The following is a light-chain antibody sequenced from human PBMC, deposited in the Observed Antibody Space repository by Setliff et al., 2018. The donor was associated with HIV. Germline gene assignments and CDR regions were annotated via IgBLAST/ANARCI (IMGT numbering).Light chain of an antibody. Sequence: QSALTQPRSVSGSPGQSVTIPCTGTSSDVGSYNFVTWYQQHPGKVPKLIIYDVTRRPSGVPDRFSGSRPGNTASLTISGLQAEDEADYYCSSFAGRLHVFGTGTKVTVL. CDR3: SSFAGRLHV. CDR1: SSDVGSYNF. CDR2: DVT. V-gene: IGLV2-11*01. J-gene: IGLJ1*01.